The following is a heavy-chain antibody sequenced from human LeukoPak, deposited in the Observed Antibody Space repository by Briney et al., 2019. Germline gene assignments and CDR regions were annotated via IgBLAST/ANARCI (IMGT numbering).Heavy chain of an antibody. D-gene: IGHD3-9*01. Sequence: ASVKVSCKASGYTFTSYGISWVRQAPGQGLEWMGWISAHNGNTHSAQKFQGRVTMTTDTSTSTAYMELRSLRSDDTAVYYCARVTGYMIEDYFDYWGQGTLVTVSS. J-gene: IGHJ4*02. CDR2: ISAHNGNT. CDR3: ARVTGYMIEDYFDY. V-gene: IGHV1-18*01. CDR1: GYTFTSYG.